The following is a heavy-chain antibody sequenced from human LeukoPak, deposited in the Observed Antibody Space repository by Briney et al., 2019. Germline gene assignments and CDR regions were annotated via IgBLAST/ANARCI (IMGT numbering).Heavy chain of an antibody. V-gene: IGHV3-30*02. CDR3: AKDRGPGTTVVTSFDY. Sequence: GGSLRLSCAASGFTFSSYGMHWVRQAPGKGLEWVAFIRYDGSNKYYADSVKGRFTISRDNSKNTLYLQMNSLRAEDTAVYYCAKDRGPGTTVVTSFDYWGQGTLVTVSS. CDR1: GFTFSSYG. J-gene: IGHJ4*02. D-gene: IGHD4-23*01. CDR2: IRYDGSNK.